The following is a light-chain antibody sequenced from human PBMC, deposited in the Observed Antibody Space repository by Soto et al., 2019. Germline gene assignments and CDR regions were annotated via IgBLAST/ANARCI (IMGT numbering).Light chain of an antibody. CDR1: QGIASY. Sequence: DIQLTQSPSFLSASVGDRVSITCRASQGIASYLAWFQQKPGKAPELLIFHTSTLRSGVPSRFSGSGSGTEYTLTISSLQPEDFGTYYCQQLYNYPRTFGQGTRVDIK. CDR2: HTS. V-gene: IGKV1-9*01. J-gene: IGKJ1*01. CDR3: QQLYNYPRT.